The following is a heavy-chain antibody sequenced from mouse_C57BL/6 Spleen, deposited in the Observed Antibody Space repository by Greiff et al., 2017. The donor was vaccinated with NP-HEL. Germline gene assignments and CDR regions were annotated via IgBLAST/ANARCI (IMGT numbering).Heavy chain of an antibody. V-gene: IGHV1-80*01. D-gene: IGHD3-2*02. CDR2: IYPGDGDT. CDR3: ARTAQATWAFAY. Sequence: QVQLQQSGAELVKPGASVKISCKASGYAFSSYWMNWVKQRPGKGLEWIGQIYPGDGDTNYNGKFKGKATLTADKSSSTAYMQLSSLTSEDSAVYFCARTAQATWAFAYWGQGTLVTVSA. CDR1: GYAFSSYW. J-gene: IGHJ3*01.